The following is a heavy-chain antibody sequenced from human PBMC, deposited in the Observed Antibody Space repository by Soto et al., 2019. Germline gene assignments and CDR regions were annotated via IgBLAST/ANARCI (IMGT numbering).Heavy chain of an antibody. CDR2: LSGSGGTT. J-gene: IGHJ4*02. D-gene: IGHD3-10*01. V-gene: IGHV3-23*01. CDR3: AKKRAGYGSGSDTFYFDF. CDR1: GFTFSTYA. Sequence: GSLRLSCSTSGFTFSTYAMNWVRQAPGKGLEWVSALSGSGGTTYYADSVRGRFTISRDNSKNTLFLQMSSLRAEDTALYYCAKKRAGYGSGSDTFYFDFWGQGTLVTVSS.